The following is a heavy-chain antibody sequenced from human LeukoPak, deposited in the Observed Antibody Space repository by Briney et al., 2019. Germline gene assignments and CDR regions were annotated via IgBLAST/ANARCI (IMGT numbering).Heavy chain of an antibody. V-gene: IGHV4-39*07. J-gene: IGHJ5*02. CDR2: INHSGST. Sequence: SETLSLTCSVSLGSISSSDYYWGWIRQPPGKGLEWIGEINHSGSTNYNPSLKSRVTISVDTSKNQFSLKLSSVTAADTAVYYCARGRHFNYYDSSGPRTRFDPWGQGTLVTVPS. D-gene: IGHD3-22*01. CDR3: ARGRHFNYYDSSGPRTRFDP. CDR1: LGSISSSDYY.